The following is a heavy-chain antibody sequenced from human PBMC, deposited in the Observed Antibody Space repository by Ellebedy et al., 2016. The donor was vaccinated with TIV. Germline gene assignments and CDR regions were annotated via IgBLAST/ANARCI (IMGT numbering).Heavy chain of an antibody. CDR1: GYTFTNYY. CDR3: ASKTVAGSNWDY. J-gene: IGHJ4*02. D-gene: IGHD6-19*01. V-gene: IGHV1-46*01. CDR2: INPTGGST. Sequence: AASVTVSCKTSGYTFTNYYVHWVRQAPGQGLEWIGIINPTGGSTDYAQTFQGRVSMTRDTSTTTVYMELSSLRSEDTAVYYCASKTVAGSNWDYWGQGTLVTVSS.